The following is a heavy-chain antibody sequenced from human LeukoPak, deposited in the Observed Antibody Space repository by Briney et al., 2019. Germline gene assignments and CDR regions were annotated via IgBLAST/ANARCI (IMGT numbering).Heavy chain of an antibody. J-gene: IGHJ5*02. CDR1: GFTFSSYW. Sequence: GGSLRLSCAASGFTFSSYWMSWVRQAPGKGLEWVGNIKQDGSEKRYADSVRGRFSISRDNAQTSLYLQMNSLRAEDTAVYYCARASDPWLQLTWGQGTLVTVSS. D-gene: IGHD5-24*01. CDR3: ARASDPWLQLT. V-gene: IGHV3-7*05. CDR2: IKQDGSEK.